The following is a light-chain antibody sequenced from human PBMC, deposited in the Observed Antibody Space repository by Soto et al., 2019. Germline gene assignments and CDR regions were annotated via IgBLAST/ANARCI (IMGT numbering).Light chain of an antibody. J-gene: IGLJ2*01. CDR3: SSYAGSNNLV. CDR1: SSDVGAYNY. CDR2: EVS. Sequence: QSALTQPPSASGSPGQSVTISCTGTSSDVGAYNYVSWYQQHPGKAPKLMIYEVSKRPSGVPDRFSGSKSANTASLTVSGLQAEDEADYYCSSYAGSNNLVFGGGTQLTVL. V-gene: IGLV2-8*01.